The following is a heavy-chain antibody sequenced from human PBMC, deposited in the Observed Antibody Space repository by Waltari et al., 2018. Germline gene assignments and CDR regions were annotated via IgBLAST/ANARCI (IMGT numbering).Heavy chain of an antibody. J-gene: IGHJ3*02. CDR2: ISSSSSTI. CDR1: GLTFRSYS. D-gene: IGHD2-15*01. V-gene: IGHV3-48*04. Sequence: EVQLVESGGGLVQPGGSLRLSCAASGLTFRSYSMNWVRQAPGKGLEWVSYISSSSSTIYYADSVKGRFTISRDNAKNSLYLQMNSLRAEDTAVYYCARDDGGQGAFDIWGQGTMVTVSS. CDR3: ARDDGGQGAFDI.